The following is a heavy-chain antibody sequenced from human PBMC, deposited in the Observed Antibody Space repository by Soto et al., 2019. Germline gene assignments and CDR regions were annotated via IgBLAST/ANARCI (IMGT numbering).Heavy chain of an antibody. CDR2: IYYSGST. Sequence: PSETLSLTCTVSGGSISSGDYYWSWIRQPPGKGLEWIGYIYYSGSTYYNPPLKSRVTISVDTSKNQFSLKLSSVTAADTAVYYCARATMTTVYWFDPWGQGTLVTVSS. D-gene: IGHD4-17*01. CDR3: ARATMTTVYWFDP. V-gene: IGHV4-30-4*01. J-gene: IGHJ5*02. CDR1: GGSISSGDYY.